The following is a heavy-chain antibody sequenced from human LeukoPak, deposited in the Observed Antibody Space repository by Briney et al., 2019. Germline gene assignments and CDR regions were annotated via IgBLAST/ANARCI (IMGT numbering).Heavy chain of an antibody. D-gene: IGHD3-9*01. CDR3: ARDLRYCAGSVGCGFDS. Sequence: GGSLRLSCAASGLTFNYAMSWVRQAPGKGLEWVAVISYDAINAYYPDSVKGRFTIARDNAKDTLYLQMYSLRPEDTGVYYCARDLRYCAGSVGCGFDSWGQGTLVTVSS. V-gene: IGHV3-30*04. CDR1: GLTFNYA. CDR2: ISYDAINA. J-gene: IGHJ4*02.